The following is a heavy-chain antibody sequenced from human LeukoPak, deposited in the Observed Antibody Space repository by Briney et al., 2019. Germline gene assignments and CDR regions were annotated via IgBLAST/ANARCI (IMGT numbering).Heavy chain of an antibody. J-gene: IGHJ4*02. CDR1: GYTFTSYA. CDR3: AKVHCISTNCNHIWTYFDY. CDR2: INAGNGNT. Sequence: ASVKVSCKASGYTFTSYAMHWVRQAPGQRLEWMGWINAGNGNTKYSQKFQGRVTITRDTSASTAYMELSSLRSEDTAVYYCAKVHCISTNCNHIWTYFDYWGQGTLVTVSS. D-gene: IGHD2-2*01. V-gene: IGHV1-3*01.